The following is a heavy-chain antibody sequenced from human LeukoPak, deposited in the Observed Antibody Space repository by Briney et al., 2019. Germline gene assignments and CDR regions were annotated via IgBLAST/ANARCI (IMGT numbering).Heavy chain of an antibody. D-gene: IGHD5-18*01. CDR3: ARGKLWTDY. J-gene: IGHJ4*02. CDR2: IKQDGSEK. V-gene: IGHV3-7*01. Sequence: GGSLRLSCAASGFTLSTYWMSWVRQASGKGLEWVANIKQDGSEKYYVDSVKGRFTISRDNAKNSVYLQMNSLRAEDTAVYYCARGKLWTDYWGQGTLVTVPS. CDR1: GFTLSTYW.